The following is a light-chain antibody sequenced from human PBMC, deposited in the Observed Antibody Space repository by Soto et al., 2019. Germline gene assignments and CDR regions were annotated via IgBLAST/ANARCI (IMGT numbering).Light chain of an antibody. Sequence: DIQMTPSPSSLSASVGDRVTITCQASQDISNYLTWYQQKPGQAPKLLIYDASNLETGVPSRFSGSGSGTDFTVTISSLQPEDIATYYWQQYDSLPYTFGQGTKLEIK. J-gene: IGKJ2*01. CDR2: DAS. CDR3: QQYDSLPYT. CDR1: QDISNY. V-gene: IGKV1-33*01.